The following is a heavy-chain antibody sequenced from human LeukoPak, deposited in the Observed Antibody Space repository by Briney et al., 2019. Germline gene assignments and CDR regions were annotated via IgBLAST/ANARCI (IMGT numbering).Heavy chain of an antibody. CDR1: RFSFSDHA. J-gene: IGHJ4*02. Sequence: GGSLRLSCAASRFSFSDHAMNWVRQAPGKGLEWVSSLSETGDTTDYADSVKGRFTISRDNSKNTLYLQMNSLRPDDTAVYYCAKQWLVGIWGQGTLVTVSS. CDR3: AKQWLVGI. CDR2: LSETGDTT. D-gene: IGHD6-19*01. V-gene: IGHV3-23*01.